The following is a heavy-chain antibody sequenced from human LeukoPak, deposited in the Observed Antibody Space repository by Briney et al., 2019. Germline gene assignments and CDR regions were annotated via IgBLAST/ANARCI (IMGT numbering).Heavy chain of an antibody. J-gene: IGHJ5*02. CDR3: SISSGWYGNWFDP. V-gene: IGHV1-69*05. Sequence: GASVTVSCTGSGCGFTSYTISWVRDGPGQGLGWVGGFIPIFGTANYAQKVPGRVTITTDESTSTAYLDLRSLRSEDTAEDFFSISSGWYGNWFDPWGQGTLVTVSS. D-gene: IGHD6-19*01. CDR1: GCGFTSYT. CDR2: FIPIFGTA.